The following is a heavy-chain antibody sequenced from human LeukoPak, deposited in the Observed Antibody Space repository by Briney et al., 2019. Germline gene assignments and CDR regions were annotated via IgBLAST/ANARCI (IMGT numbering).Heavy chain of an antibody. J-gene: IGHJ4*02. D-gene: IGHD3-9*01. CDR1: AFTFSHYG. CDR2: ISSTSSSK. Sequence: GGSLRLSCAASAFTFSHYGMNWVRQAPGKGLEWVSYISSTSSSKSYADSVKGRFTISRDNAKNSLYLQMNSLRAEDTAAYYCARDRLYFDWLSEDYWGQGTLVTVSS. CDR3: ARDRLYFDWLSEDY. V-gene: IGHV3-48*04.